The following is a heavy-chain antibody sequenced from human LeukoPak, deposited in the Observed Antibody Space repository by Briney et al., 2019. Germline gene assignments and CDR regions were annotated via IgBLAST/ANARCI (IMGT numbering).Heavy chain of an antibody. CDR2: INPNSGGT. Sequence: ASVKVSCKASGYTFTGYYMHWVRQAPGQGHEWMGWINPNSGGTNYAQKFQGRVTMTRDTSISTAYMELSRLRSDDTAVYYCARELDFWSGLDYWGQGTLVTVSS. CDR1: GYTFTGYY. J-gene: IGHJ4*02. CDR3: ARELDFWSGLDY. V-gene: IGHV1-2*02. D-gene: IGHD3-3*01.